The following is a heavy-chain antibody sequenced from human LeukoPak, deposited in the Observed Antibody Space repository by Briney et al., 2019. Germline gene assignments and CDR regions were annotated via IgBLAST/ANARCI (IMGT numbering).Heavy chain of an antibody. V-gene: IGHV3-48*04. Sequence: GGSLRLSCAASGFTFSSYSMNWVRQAPGKGLEWVSYISRSSSTIYYGDSVKGRFTISRDNAKNSLYLQMNSLTAEDTAVYYCARDVRIATAGTPPDFWGQGTLVTVSS. CDR3: ARDVRIATAGTPPDF. J-gene: IGHJ1*01. CDR1: GFTFSSYS. D-gene: IGHD6-13*01. CDR2: ISRSSSTI.